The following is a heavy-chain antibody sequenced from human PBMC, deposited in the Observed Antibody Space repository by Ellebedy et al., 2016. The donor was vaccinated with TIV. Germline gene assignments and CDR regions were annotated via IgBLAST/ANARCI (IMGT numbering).Heavy chain of an antibody. CDR1: GFTFDDYG. D-gene: IGHD6-13*01. CDR2: ISSSSSYT. V-gene: IGHV3-11*05. J-gene: IGHJ6*02. Sequence: GESLKISXAASGFTFDDYGMSWIRQAPGKGLEWVSYISSSSSYTNYADSVKGRFTISRDNSKNTLYLQMNSLRAEDTAVYYCAKDRVEQQLVLYYYYYGMDVWGQGTTVTVSS. CDR3: AKDRVEQQLVLYYYYYGMDV.